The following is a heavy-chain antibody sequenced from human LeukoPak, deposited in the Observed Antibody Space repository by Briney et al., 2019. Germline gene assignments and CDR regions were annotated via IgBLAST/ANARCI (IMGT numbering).Heavy chain of an antibody. CDR1: GGSFSGYY. CDR3: ASFEYSSSYYFDY. V-gene: IGHV4-59*01. J-gene: IGHJ4*02. D-gene: IGHD6-6*01. CDR2: IYYSGST. Sequence: PSETLSLTCAVYGGSFSGYYWSWIRQPPGKGLEWIGYIYYSGSTNYNPSLKSRVTMSVDTSKNQFSLKLSSVTAADTAVYHCASFEYSSSYYFDYWGQGTLVTVSS.